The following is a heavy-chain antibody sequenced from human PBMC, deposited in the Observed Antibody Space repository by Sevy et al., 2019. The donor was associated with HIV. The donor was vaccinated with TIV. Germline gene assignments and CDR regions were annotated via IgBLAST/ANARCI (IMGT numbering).Heavy chain of an antibody. CDR2: INHSGST. CDR3: ARVLYCSSISCYFTDYYYYYMDV. Sequence: SETLSLTCAVYGGSFSGYYWSWIRQPPGKGLEWIGEINHSGSTNYNPSLKSRVTISVDTSKNQFSLKLSSVTAADTAVYYCARVLYCSSISCYFTDYYYYYMDVWGKGTTVTVSS. V-gene: IGHV4-34*01. CDR1: GGSFSGYY. J-gene: IGHJ6*03. D-gene: IGHD2-2*01.